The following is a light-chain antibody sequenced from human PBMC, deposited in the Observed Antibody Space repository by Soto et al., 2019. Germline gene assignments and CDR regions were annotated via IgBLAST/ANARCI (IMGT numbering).Light chain of an antibody. CDR2: GAS. J-gene: IGKJ1*01. CDR3: PQYDKWPWT. V-gene: IGKV3-15*01. CDR1: QRISGT. Sequence: IAITQCPATLSVNPGGRATLSCRASQRISGTLAWYRRKPGQAPRLLIYGASTRAAGFPARFSGSASGTALPLTISSLQSEDFAVYYCPQYDKWPWTFCQGTMV.